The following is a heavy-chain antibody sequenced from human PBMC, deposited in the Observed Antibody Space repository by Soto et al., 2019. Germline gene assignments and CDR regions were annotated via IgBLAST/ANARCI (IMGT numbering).Heavy chain of an antibody. CDR1: GFTFSSYG. Sequence: PGGSLRLSCAASGFTFSSYGMHWVRQAPGKGLEWVAVIWYDGGNKYYADSVKGRFTISRDNSKNTLYLQMNSLRAEDTAVYYCARDLGLGYSSGWPLPYGMDVWGQGTTVTVSS. CDR2: IWYDGGNK. CDR3: ARDLGLGYSSGWPLPYGMDV. D-gene: IGHD6-19*01. V-gene: IGHV3-33*01. J-gene: IGHJ6*02.